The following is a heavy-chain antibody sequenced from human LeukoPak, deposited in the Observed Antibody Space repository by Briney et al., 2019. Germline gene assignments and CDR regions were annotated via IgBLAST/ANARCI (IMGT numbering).Heavy chain of an antibody. J-gene: IGHJ4*02. Sequence: SETLSLTCTASGGSISSYDWSWIRQPAGKGLEWIGRIYTSGSTNYNPSLKSRVTISIDTSKNQFSLNLNSVTAADTDMYYCARDRDYSYAFDFWGQGTLVTVSS. V-gene: IGHV4-4*07. D-gene: IGHD5-18*01. CDR2: IYTSGST. CDR1: GGSISSYD. CDR3: ARDRDYSYAFDF.